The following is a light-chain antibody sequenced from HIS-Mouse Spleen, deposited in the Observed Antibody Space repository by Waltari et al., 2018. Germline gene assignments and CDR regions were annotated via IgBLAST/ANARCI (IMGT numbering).Light chain of an antibody. Sequence: QSALTQPASVSGSPGQSITISCTGTSSDVGGYNYVSWYQQHPGKAPKRMIYEVSKRPSGVSNRFAGSKSGNTASLTISGLQAEDEADYYCSSYTSSSTVFGGGTKLTVL. CDR3: SSYTSSSTV. V-gene: IGLV2-14*01. CDR1: SSDVGGYNY. J-gene: IGLJ2*01. CDR2: EVS.